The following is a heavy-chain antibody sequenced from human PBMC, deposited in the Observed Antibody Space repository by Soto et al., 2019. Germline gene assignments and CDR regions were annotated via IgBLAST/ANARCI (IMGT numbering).Heavy chain of an antibody. CDR2: IGTAGDT. V-gene: IGHV3-13*01. CDR1: GFTFSSYD. Sequence: GGSLRLSCAASGFTFSSYDMHWVRQATGKGLEWVSAIGTAGDTYYPGSVKGRLTISRENAKNSLYLQMNSLRAGDTAVYYCARVPANYGMDVWGQGTTVTVSS. J-gene: IGHJ6*02. CDR3: ARVPANYGMDV. D-gene: IGHD2-2*01.